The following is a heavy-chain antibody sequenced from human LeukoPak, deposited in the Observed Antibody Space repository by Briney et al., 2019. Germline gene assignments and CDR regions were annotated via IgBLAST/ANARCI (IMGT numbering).Heavy chain of an antibody. D-gene: IGHD4-17*01. CDR2: IYYSGST. Sequence: SETLSLTCTVSGGSISSSSYYWGWIRQPPGKGLEWIGSIYYSGSTYYNPSLKSRVTISVDTSKNQFSLKPSSVTAADTAVYYCARGPPYGDKRSWFDPWGQGTLVTVSS. CDR1: GGSISSSSYY. V-gene: IGHV4-39*07. J-gene: IGHJ5*02. CDR3: ARGPPYGDKRSWFDP.